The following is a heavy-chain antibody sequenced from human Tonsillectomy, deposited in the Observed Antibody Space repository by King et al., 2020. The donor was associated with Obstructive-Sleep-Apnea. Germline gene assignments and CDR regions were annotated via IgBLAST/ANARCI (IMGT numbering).Heavy chain of an antibody. CDR3: AKDDFIGSSGGYFDY. CDR2: IWYDGSNK. V-gene: IGHV3-33*06. Sequence: VQLVESGGGVVQPGRSLRLSCAASGFTFSSYGMHWVRQAPGKGLEWVAVIWYDGSNKYYADSVKGRFTISRDNSKNTLYLQMNSLRAEDTAVYYCAKDDFIGSSGGYFDYWGQGTLVTVSS. CDR1: GFTFSSYG. D-gene: IGHD1-26*01. J-gene: IGHJ4*02.